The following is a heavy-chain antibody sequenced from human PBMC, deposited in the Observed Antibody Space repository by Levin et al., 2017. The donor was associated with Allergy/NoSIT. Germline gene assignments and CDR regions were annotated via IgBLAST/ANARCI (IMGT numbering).Heavy chain of an antibody. CDR3: AKVDRWGSGGSLLEGWFDP. CDR2: ISGSGGST. J-gene: IGHJ5*02. CDR1: GFTFSSYA. D-gene: IGHD2-15*01. Sequence: GGSLRLSCAASGFTFSSYAMSWVRQAPGKGLEWVSAISGSGGSTYYADSVKGRFTISRDNSKNTLYLQMNSLRAEDTAVYYCAKVDRWGSGGSLLEGWFDPWGQGTLVTVSS. V-gene: IGHV3-23*01.